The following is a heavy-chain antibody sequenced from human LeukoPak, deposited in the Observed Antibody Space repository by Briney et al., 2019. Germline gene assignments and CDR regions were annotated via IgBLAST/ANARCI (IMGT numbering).Heavy chain of an antibody. CDR2: INSDGSST. CDR3: AREYGGYVRYFDY. Sequence: GGSLRLSCAASGFTFSSYWMHWVRQAPGKGLVLVSRINSDGSSTSYADSVKGRFTISRDNAKNTLYLQMNSLRAEDTAVYYCAREYGGYVRYFDYWGQGTLVTVSS. D-gene: IGHD5-12*01. V-gene: IGHV3-74*01. CDR1: GFTFSSYW. J-gene: IGHJ4*02.